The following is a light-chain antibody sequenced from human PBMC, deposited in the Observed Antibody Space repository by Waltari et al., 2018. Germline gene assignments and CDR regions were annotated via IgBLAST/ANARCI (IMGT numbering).Light chain of an antibody. CDR3: QSYDRSLNGHVV. Sequence: QSVLTQPPSVSGAPGQTVTISCTGRSSNIGATYDLHWYQQLPGTAPKPLIYGNSNRPSGVPDRFSGSKSGTSASLAITGLQAEDEADYYCQSYDRSLNGHVVFGGGTKVTVL. V-gene: IGLV1-40*01. J-gene: IGLJ2*01. CDR1: SSNIGATYD. CDR2: GNS.